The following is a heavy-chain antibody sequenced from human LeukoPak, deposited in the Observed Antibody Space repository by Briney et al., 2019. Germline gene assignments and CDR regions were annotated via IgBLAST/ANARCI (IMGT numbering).Heavy chain of an antibody. CDR1: GFTFSSYE. Sequence: GALRLSCAASGFTFSSYEMNWVRQAPGKGLEWVSYISSSGSTIYYADSVKGRFTISRDNAKSSLYLQMNSLRAEDTAVYYCAELGITMIGGVWGKGTTVTISS. CDR2: ISSSGSTI. D-gene: IGHD3-10*02. V-gene: IGHV3-48*03. J-gene: IGHJ6*04. CDR3: AELGITMIGGV.